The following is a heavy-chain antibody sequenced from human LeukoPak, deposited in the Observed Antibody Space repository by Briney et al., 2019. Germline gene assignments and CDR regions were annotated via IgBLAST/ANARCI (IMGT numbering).Heavy chain of an antibody. V-gene: IGHV3-74*01. D-gene: IGHD6-13*01. CDR1: GFTFSSYW. Sequence: PGGSLRLSCAASGFTFSSYWMHWVRQAPGKGLVWVSRINTDGSSTSYADSVKGRFTISRDNAKNTLYLQMNSLRAEDTAVHYCARDSAAAGPNPDYWGQGTLVTVSS. CDR2: INTDGSST. J-gene: IGHJ4*02. CDR3: ARDSAAAGPNPDY.